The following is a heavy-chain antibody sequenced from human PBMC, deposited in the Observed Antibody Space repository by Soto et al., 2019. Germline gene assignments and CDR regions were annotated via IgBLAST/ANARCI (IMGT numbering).Heavy chain of an antibody. J-gene: IGHJ3*02. CDR1: GFTFSSYS. Sequence: PGGSLRLSCAASGFTFSSYSMNWVRQAPGKGLEWVSYICSSSSTKFYADSVKGRFTISRDNSKNTLYLQMNSLRAEDTAVYYCARDLSGDYGALDTWGQGTMVTVSS. D-gene: IGHD4-17*01. V-gene: IGHV3-48*01. CDR2: ICSSSSTK. CDR3: ARDLSGDYGALDT.